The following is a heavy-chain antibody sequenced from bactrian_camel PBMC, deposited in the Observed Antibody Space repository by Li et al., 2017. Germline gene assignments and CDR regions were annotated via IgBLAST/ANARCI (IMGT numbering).Heavy chain of an antibody. Sequence: VQLVESGGGMVQPGGSLRLSCAASGFNFSDYWMYWARQAPGKELEWVPGINSGGGSTYYLDSVKGRFTISRDNAKNTLYLQLNSLKTEDTAMYFCTQGVYWSTIGDIQRHQRGQGTQVTVS. D-gene: IGHD8*01. J-gene: IGHJ4*01. CDR1: GFNFSDYW. V-gene: IGHV3S1*01. CDR3: TQGVYWSTIGDIQRHQ. CDR2: INSGGGST.